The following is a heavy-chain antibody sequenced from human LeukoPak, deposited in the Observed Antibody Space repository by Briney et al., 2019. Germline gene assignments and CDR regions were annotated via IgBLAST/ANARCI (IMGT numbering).Heavy chain of an antibody. CDR2: ISGSGTGT. V-gene: IGHV3-23*01. CDR3: AKEGRTGTRFDY. D-gene: IGHD1-7*01. Sequence: GGSLRLSCAASGFTFSSSAMSWVRQAPGKGLYWVSDISGSGTGTYYADSVKGRFTISRDNSKNTLYLQMNSLRAEDTAVYYCAKEGRTGTRFDYWGQGTLVTVSS. CDR1: GFTFSSSA. J-gene: IGHJ4*02.